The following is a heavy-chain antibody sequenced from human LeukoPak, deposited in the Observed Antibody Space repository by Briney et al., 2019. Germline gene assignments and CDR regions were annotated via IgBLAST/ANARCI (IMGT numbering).Heavy chain of an antibody. V-gene: IGHV3-30*03. Sequence: LSLTCAVYGGSFSGYYWSWIRQPPGKGLEWVAVISYDGSNKYYADSVKGRFTISRDNSKKTLYLQMSSLRAEDTAVYYCAGTYYDILTGPSEAFDIWGQGTMVTVSS. CDR1: GGSFSGYY. J-gene: IGHJ3*02. CDR2: ISYDGSNK. D-gene: IGHD3-9*01. CDR3: AGTYYDILTGPSEAFDI.